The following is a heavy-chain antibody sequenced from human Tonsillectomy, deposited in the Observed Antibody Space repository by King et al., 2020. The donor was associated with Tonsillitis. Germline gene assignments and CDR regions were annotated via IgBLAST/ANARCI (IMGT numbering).Heavy chain of an antibody. D-gene: IGHD4-17*01. Sequence: VQLVESGGGLVQPGGSLRLSCAASGFTFSSFSIYAMNWVRQAPGKGLEWVSAIRGSGGGTYYADSVKGRFTISRDNSKNTLYLQMNSLRAEDTAVYYCAKDNAQNGDYYYYYGMDVWGQGSTVTVSS. CDR2: IRGSGGGT. CDR1: GFTFSSFSIYA. CDR3: AKDNAQNGDYYYYYGMDV. J-gene: IGHJ6*02. V-gene: IGHV3-23*04.